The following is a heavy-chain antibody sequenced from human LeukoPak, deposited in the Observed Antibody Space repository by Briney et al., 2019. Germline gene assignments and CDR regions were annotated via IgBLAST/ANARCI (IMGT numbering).Heavy chain of an antibody. D-gene: IGHD3-10*01. CDR1: GGSFSGYY. Sequence: PWVTLSLTCAVYGGSFSGYYLSWLHQPPGKGLAWIGEINHSGSTNYKPPVKSRVTISIDTSKNQLSLQLSSLSDADTDVYYCAIKGVGGLLVDGTGRDVGGQGTTVTVPS. V-gene: IGHV4-34*01. CDR2: INHSGST. CDR3: AIKGVGGLLVDGTGRDV. J-gene: IGHJ6*02.